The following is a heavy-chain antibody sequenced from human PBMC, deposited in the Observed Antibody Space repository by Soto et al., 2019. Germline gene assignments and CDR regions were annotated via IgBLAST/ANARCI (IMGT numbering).Heavy chain of an antibody. D-gene: IGHD2-2*01. Sequence: ASVKVSCKAFGYTFTSYAMHWVRQAPGQRLEWMGWINAGNGNTKYSQKFQGRVTITRDTSASTAYMELSSLRSEDTAVYYCVRSSTRYYYYGMDVWGQGTTVTVSS. J-gene: IGHJ6*02. V-gene: IGHV1-3*01. CDR2: INAGNGNT. CDR3: VRSSTRYYYYGMDV. CDR1: GYTFTSYA.